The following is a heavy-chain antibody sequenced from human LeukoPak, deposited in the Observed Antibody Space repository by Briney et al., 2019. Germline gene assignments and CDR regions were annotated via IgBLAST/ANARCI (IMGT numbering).Heavy chain of an antibody. CDR2: IYYIGRT. Sequence: PSETLSHTCTVSGGSISDYYWSWIRQPPGKALEWIGYIYYIGRTNYNPSLKSRATISLNTSKNQFSLRLSSVTAADTAVYSCARGLRGIVGASTPFDYWGQGTLVTVSS. CDR1: GGSISDYY. V-gene: IGHV4-59*01. CDR3: ARGLRGIVGASTPFDY. D-gene: IGHD1-26*01. J-gene: IGHJ4*02.